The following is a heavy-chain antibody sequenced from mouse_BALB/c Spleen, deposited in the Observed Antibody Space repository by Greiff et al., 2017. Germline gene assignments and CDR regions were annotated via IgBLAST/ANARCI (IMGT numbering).Heavy chain of an antibody. D-gene: IGHD1-2*01. Sequence: EVQLVESGGGLVQPGGSRKLSCAASGFTFSSFGMHWVRQAPEKGLEWVAYISSGSSTIYYADTVKGRFTISRDNPKNTLFLQMTSLRSEDTAMYYCARSGDYYGYPAWFAYWGQGTLVTVSA. J-gene: IGHJ3*01. V-gene: IGHV5-17*02. CDR1: GFTFSSFG. CDR2: ISSGSSTI. CDR3: ARSGDYYGYPAWFAY.